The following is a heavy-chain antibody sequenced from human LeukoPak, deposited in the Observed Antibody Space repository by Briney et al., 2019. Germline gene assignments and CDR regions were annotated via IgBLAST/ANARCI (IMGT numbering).Heavy chain of an antibody. D-gene: IGHD6-19*01. V-gene: IGHV4-59*01. CDR3: AKGTVADFDY. J-gene: IGHJ4*02. CDR1: GGSISSYY. CDR2: IYYSGST. Sequence: SETLSLTCTVSGGSISSYYWSWIRQPPGKGLEWIGYIYYSGSTNYNPSLKSRVTISVDTSKNQFSLKLSSVTAADTAVYYCAKGTVADFDYWGQGTLVTVSS.